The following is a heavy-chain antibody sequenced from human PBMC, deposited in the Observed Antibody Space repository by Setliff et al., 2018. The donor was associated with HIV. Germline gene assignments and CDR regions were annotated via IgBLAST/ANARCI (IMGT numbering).Heavy chain of an antibody. J-gene: IGHJ6*03. D-gene: IGHD2-2*01. V-gene: IGHV3-21*04. Sequence: GGSLRLSCAASGFTFSSYSMNWVRQAPGKGLEWVSSITSSSTYIYNADSVKGRFTISRDNSNNTLYLQMNSLRAEDTAVYYCAKSGYCGSSTCRNYFYYMDVWGKGTTVTVSS. CDR2: ITSSSTYI. CDR1: GFTFSSYS. CDR3: AKSGYCGSSTCRNYFYYMDV.